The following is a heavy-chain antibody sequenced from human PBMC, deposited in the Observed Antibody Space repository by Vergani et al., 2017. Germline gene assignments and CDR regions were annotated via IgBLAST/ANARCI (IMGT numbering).Heavy chain of an antibody. V-gene: IGHV3-23*01. D-gene: IGHD6-13*01. J-gene: IGHJ4*02. CDR2: ISGSGGGT. CDR1: GITFSSYA. CDR3: AKAGSSWYGLGQEKFDY. Sequence: EVQLLESGGGLVQPGGSLRLSCGASGITFSSYAMSWVRQAPGKGLEWVSAISGSGGGTYYADSVKGRFTISRDNSKNTLYLQMNSLRAEDTAVYYCAKAGSSWYGLGQEKFDYWGQGTLVTVSS.